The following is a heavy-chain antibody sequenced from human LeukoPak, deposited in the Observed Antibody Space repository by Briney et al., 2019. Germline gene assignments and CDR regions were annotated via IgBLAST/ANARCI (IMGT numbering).Heavy chain of an antibody. CDR3: AKDRSSGYHEYFQH. CDR1: GFTFSSYG. Sequence: PGGSLRLSCAASGFTFSSYGMHWVRQAPGKGLEWVAFIRYDGSNKYYADSVKGRFTISRDNSKNTLYLQMNSLRAEDTAVYCCAKDRSSGYHEYFQHWGQGTLVTVSS. J-gene: IGHJ1*01. CDR2: IRYDGSNK. D-gene: IGHD3-22*01. V-gene: IGHV3-30*02.